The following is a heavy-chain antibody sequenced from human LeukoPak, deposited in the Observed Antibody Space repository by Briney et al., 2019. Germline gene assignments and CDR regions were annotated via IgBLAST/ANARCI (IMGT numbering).Heavy chain of an antibody. CDR1: GGSISSGGSS. CDR2: IYHSGTT. Sequence: SETLSLTCTVSGGSISSGGSSWSWIRQPPGKGLEWIGYIYHSGTTYCNPSLKSRVTISMDRSKNQFSLRLSSVTAADTAVYYCARGLRDGYNPYYFNYWGQGILVTVSS. V-gene: IGHV4-30-2*01. CDR3: ARGLRDGYNPYYFNY. D-gene: IGHD5-24*01. J-gene: IGHJ4*02.